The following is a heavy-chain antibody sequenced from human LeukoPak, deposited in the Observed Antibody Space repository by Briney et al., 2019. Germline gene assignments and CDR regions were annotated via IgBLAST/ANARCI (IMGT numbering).Heavy chain of an antibody. Sequence: PGGSLRLSCAASGFTVSSNYMSWVRQAPGKGLEWVSVTYSDSSTYYADSVKGRFTISRDNSKNTLYLQMNNLRAEDTAVYYCAREGVGPYYFDYWGQGTLVTVSS. CDR3: AREGVGPYYFDY. CDR1: GFTVSSNY. CDR2: TYSDSST. V-gene: IGHV3-53*01. D-gene: IGHD3-10*01. J-gene: IGHJ4*02.